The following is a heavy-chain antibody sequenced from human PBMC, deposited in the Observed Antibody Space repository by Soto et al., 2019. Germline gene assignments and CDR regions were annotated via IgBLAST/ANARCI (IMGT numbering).Heavy chain of an antibody. CDR2: ISYDGSNK. CDR1: GFTFSSYA. J-gene: IGHJ4*02. Sequence: PGGSLRLSCAASGFTFSSYAMHWVRQAPGKGLEWVEVISYDGSNKYYADSVKVRFTISRDNSKNTLYLQMNSLRAEDTAVYYCARDPSLVDTVMAPFHXWGQATLVTVSX. V-gene: IGHV3-30-3*01. D-gene: IGHD5-18*01. CDR3: ARDPSLVDTVMAPFHX.